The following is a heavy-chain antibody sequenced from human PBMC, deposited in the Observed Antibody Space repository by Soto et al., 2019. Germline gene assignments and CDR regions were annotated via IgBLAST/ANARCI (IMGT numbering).Heavy chain of an antibody. J-gene: IGHJ3*02. CDR2: IYYSGST. CDR3: ARGKIAGLRSDAFDI. Sequence: QVQLQESGPGLVKPSQTLSLTCTVSGGSISSGGYYWSWIRQHPGKGLEWIGYIYYSGSTYYNPSLKSRVTISVDTSKNQFSLKLSSVTAADTAVYYCARGKIAGLRSDAFDIWGQGTMVTVSS. V-gene: IGHV4-31*03. CDR1: GGSISSGGYY. D-gene: IGHD5-12*01.